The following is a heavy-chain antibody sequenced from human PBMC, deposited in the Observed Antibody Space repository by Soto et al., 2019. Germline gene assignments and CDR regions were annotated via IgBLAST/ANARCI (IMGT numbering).Heavy chain of an antibody. CDR2: IYLGGSI. CDR1: NGSISSGY. D-gene: IGHD5-18*01. J-gene: IGHJ5*02. V-gene: IGHV4-59*01. CDR3: ARGDLPRGYSYDNNWFDP. Sequence: SETLSLTCSVSNGSISSGYWTWIRHPPGKGLEWIGYIYLGGSINYNPSLKSRVIISVDTAKNQFSLSLSSVTAADTAVYYCARGDLPRGYSYDNNWFDPWGQGTLVTGSS.